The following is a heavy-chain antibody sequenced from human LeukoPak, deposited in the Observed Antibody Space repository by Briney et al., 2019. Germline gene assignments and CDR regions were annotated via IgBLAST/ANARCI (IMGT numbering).Heavy chain of an antibody. CDR2: ISSNGGST. J-gene: IGHJ3*02. Sequence: GGSLRLSCAASGFTFSSYAMHWVRQAPGKGLEYVSAISSNGGSTYYANSVKGRFTISRDNSKNTLYLQMGSLRAEDMAVYYCARERRTEVLRFLEWLPPRDAFDIWGQGTMVTVSS. CDR1: GFTFSSYA. D-gene: IGHD3-3*01. V-gene: IGHV3-64*01. CDR3: ARERRTEVLRFLEWLPPRDAFDI.